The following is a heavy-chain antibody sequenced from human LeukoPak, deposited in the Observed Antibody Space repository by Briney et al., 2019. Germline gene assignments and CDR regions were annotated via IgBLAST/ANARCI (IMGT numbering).Heavy chain of an antibody. CDR1: GYSFTDYW. Sequence: GESLKISCKASGYSFTDYWIGWVRQMPGKGLEWVGILYPGDSDTRYSPSSQGQVTITADKSITTAYLQWSSLKASDTAIYFCARHSLSGTPGPLDYWGQGALVTVSS. J-gene: IGHJ4*02. CDR2: LYPGDSDT. CDR3: ARHSLSGTPGPLDY. D-gene: IGHD1-20*01. V-gene: IGHV5-51*01.